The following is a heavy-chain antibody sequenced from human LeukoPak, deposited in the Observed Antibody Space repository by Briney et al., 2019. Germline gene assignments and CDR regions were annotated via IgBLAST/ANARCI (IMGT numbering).Heavy chain of an antibody. CDR3: ASSGDYDFWSGYWYYFDY. J-gene: IGHJ4*02. CDR2: ISDSGGST. CDR1: GFTFRSYA. D-gene: IGHD3-3*01. Sequence: GGSLRLSCAASGFTFRSYAMSWPRQAPGKGVVCVSSISDSGGSTYYADSVKGRFTISRDNSKNTLYLQMNSLRAEDTAVYYCASSGDYDFWSGYWYYFDYWGQGTLVTVSS. V-gene: IGHV3-23*01.